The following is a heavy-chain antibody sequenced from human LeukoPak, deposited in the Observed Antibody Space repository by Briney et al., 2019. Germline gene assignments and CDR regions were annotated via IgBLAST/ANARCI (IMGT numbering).Heavy chain of an antibody. CDR1: GFTFSAYG. J-gene: IGHJ4*02. D-gene: IGHD1-26*01. V-gene: IGHV3-23*01. Sequence: GGTLRLSCAASGFTFSAYGMSWVRQAPGKGLGWGSAISSGGGSTYYADSVKGRFTISRDNSKNTLYLQMNSLRAEDTAVYYCANQGRSGSYSFDYWGQGTLVTVSS. CDR2: ISSGGGST. CDR3: ANQGRSGSYSFDY.